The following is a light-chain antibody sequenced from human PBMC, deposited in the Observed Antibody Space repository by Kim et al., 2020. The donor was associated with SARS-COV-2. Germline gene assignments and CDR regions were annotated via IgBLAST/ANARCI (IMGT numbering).Light chain of an antibody. CDR2: GAS. CDR3: QQFGNSVWT. CDR1: QSINGRY. V-gene: IGKV3-20*01. J-gene: IGKJ1*01. Sequence: EIVLTQSPVTLSLSPGEGATLSCRASQSINGRYLAWYQQKPGQAPRLLIYGASTRATGIPDRFSGSGSGTDFTLTISRLEPEDFAVYYCQQFGNSVWTFGQGTKVEI.